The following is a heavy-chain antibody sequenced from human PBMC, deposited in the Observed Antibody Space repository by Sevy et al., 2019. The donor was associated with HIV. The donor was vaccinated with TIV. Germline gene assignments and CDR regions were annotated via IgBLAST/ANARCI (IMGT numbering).Heavy chain of an antibody. CDR1: GGSITSLY. CDR2: ICYNGHI. D-gene: IGHD1-26*01. CDR3: AGENAWGRGYS. V-gene: IGHV4-59*08. J-gene: IGHJ4*02. Sequence: SETLSLTCTVSGGSITSLYWNWIRQPPGKGLEWIANICYNGHINYNPSLKSRFTFSLDTSKNQFSLRLSSVTAADTAMYYCAGENAWGRGYSWGQGTLVTVSS.